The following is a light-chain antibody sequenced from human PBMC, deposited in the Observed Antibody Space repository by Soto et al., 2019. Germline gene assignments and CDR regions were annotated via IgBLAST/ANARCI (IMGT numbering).Light chain of an antibody. CDR1: QSVSSY. Sequence: EIVLTQSPATLSLSPGEIATLSCRASQSVSSYLAWYQQKPGQAPRLLSEDASNRATGIPARFSGSGSGTDFTLTSSCLEPEDFAVYYCQQRSNWPPLTCGGGNKVEIK. CDR2: DAS. J-gene: IGKJ4*01. V-gene: IGKV3-11*01. CDR3: QQRSNWPPLT.